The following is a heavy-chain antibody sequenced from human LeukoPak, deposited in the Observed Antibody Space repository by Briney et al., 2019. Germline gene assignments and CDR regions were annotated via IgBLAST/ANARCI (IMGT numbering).Heavy chain of an antibody. CDR3: ARGGDGVFDY. CDR2: IYTSGST. J-gene: IGHJ4*02. D-gene: IGHD5-24*01. Sequence: SETLSLTCTASGGSISSDNYYYSWIRQPAGKGLEWIGRIYTSGSTNYNPSLKSRVTISVDTSKNQLSLKLTSVTAADTAVYYCARGGDGVFDYWGQGTLVTVSS. V-gene: IGHV4-61*02. CDR1: GGSISSDNYY.